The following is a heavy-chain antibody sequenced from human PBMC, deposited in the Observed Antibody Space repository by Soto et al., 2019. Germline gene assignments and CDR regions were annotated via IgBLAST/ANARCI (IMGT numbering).Heavy chain of an antibody. V-gene: IGHV3-53*01. CDR3: ARGAPITPGTFDF. CDR2: IYSGGST. J-gene: IGHJ4*02. D-gene: IGHD5-12*01. Sequence: EVQLVESGGGLIQPGGSLRLSCAASGFTVSSTYMTWVRQAPGKGLEWVSIIYSGGSTFYADSVKGRFTISRDNSKNALYLQMNRLRAEDTAVYYCARGAPITPGTFDFWGQGILVSVSS. CDR1: GFTVSSTY.